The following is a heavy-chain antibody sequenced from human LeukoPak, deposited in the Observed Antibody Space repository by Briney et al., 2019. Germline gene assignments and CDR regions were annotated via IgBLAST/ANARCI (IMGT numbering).Heavy chain of an antibody. Sequence: GGSLRLSCTTSGFFFSTYWMNWVRQAPGKGLEWVAAIKQDGSEKYYVDSVKGRFTISRDNAKNSLYLQMNSLRAEDTAVYYCAELGITMIGGVWGKGTTVTISS. CDR3: AELGITMIGGV. D-gene: IGHD3-10*02. CDR1: GFFFSTYW. J-gene: IGHJ6*04. CDR2: IKQDGSEK. V-gene: IGHV3-7*01.